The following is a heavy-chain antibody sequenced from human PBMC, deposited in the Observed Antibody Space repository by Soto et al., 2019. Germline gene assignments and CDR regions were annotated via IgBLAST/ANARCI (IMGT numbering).Heavy chain of an antibody. CDR2: IYYIGST. J-gene: IGHJ5*02. V-gene: IGHV4-30-4*01. Sequence: ASETLSLTCTVSGGSISSGYYYWSWIRQPPGKGLEWIGYIYYIGSTYYNPSLKSRVTISVDTSKNQFSLKLSSVTAADTAVYYCAREGSSSGRAGKWFDPWGQGTLVTVSS. CDR1: GGSISSGYYY. CDR3: AREGSSSGRAGKWFDP. D-gene: IGHD6-6*01.